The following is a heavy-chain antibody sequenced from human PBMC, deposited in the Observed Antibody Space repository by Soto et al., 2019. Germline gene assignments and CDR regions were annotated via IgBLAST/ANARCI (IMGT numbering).Heavy chain of an antibody. CDR1: GFAVSSKY. J-gene: IGHJ4*02. V-gene: IGHV3-53*01. CDR2: IYGGGTT. Sequence: EVQLVESGGGLLQPGGSLRLSCAASGFAVSSKYMTWDRQAPGKVLEWVSVIYGGGTTYYADSVKGRFTISRDTSKNTLYLQMNSLRAEDTAVYYCVQTTGWPGFDFWGQGTLVTVSS. CDR3: VQTTGWPGFDF. D-gene: IGHD6-19*01.